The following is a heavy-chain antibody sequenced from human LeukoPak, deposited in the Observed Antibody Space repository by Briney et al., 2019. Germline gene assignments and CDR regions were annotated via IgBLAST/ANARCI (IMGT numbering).Heavy chain of an antibody. J-gene: IGHJ4*02. Sequence: GGSLRLSCVAPGVTVTNVWMNWVRQAPGKGLEWVSSISSSSSYIYYADSVKGRFTISRDNAKNSLYLQMNSLRAEDTALYYCARDHTDPGLFFGYWGQGTLVTVSS. CDR3: ARDHTDPGLFFGY. D-gene: IGHD2-21*01. V-gene: IGHV3-21*06. CDR2: ISSSSSYI. CDR1: GVTVTNVW.